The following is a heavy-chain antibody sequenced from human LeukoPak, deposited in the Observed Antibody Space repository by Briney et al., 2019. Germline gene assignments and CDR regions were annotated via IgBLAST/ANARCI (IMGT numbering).Heavy chain of an antibody. D-gene: IGHD6-13*01. V-gene: IGHV3-64*01. CDR2: ISSNGGST. CDR3: ARGLAAGPFDY. J-gene: IGHJ4*02. CDR1: GFTFSSYA. Sequence: GGSLRLSCAASGFTFSSYAMHWVRQAPGKGLEYVSAISSNGGSTYYANSVKGRFTISRDNSKNTLYLQMGSLRAEDMAVYYCARGLAAGPFDYWGQGTLVTVSS.